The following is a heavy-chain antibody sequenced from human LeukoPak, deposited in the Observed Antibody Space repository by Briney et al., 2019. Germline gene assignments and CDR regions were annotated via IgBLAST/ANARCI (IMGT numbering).Heavy chain of an antibody. J-gene: IGHJ4*02. D-gene: IGHD6-13*01. CDR2: ISNSGSTI. CDR3: AKGGSSSWDYFDY. CDR1: GFTFSDYY. Sequence: GGSLRLSCAASGFTFSDYYMSWIRQAPGKGLEWVSYISNSGSTIYYADSVKGRFTISRDNSKNTLYLQMNSLRADDTAVYYCAKGGSSSWDYFDYWGQGTLVTVSS. V-gene: IGHV3-11*01.